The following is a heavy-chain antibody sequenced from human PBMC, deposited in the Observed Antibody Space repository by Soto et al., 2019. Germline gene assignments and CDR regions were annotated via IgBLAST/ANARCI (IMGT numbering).Heavy chain of an antibody. J-gene: IGHJ6*02. Sequence: GGSLRLSCAASGFTFSSYAMNWVRQCPGKGLEWVSGITYNGSNTYYADSVKGRFTISRDNSKNTLYLQMNSLRAEDTAVYYCASLPPYSSSWYHESYYYGMDVWGQGTTVTVSS. CDR1: GFTFSSYA. CDR3: ASLPPYSSSWYHESYYYGMDV. D-gene: IGHD6-13*01. CDR2: ITYNGSNT. V-gene: IGHV3-30-3*01.